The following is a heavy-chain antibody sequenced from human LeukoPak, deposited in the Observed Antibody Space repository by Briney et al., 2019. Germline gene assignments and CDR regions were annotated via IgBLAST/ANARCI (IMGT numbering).Heavy chain of an antibody. CDR1: GGSFSGCY. CDR3: ARGDTAMATPFDY. CDR2: INHSGST. J-gene: IGHJ4*02. Sequence: SETLSLTCAVYGGSFSGCYWSWIRQPPGKGLEWIGEINHSGSTNYNPSLKSRVTISVDTSKNQFSLKLSSVTAADTAVYYCARGDTAMATPFDYWGQGTLVTVSS. D-gene: IGHD5-18*01. V-gene: IGHV4-34*01.